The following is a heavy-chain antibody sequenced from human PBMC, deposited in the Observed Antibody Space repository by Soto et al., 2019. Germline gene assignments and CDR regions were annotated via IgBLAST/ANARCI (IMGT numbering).Heavy chain of an antibody. D-gene: IGHD6-19*01. J-gene: IGHJ4*02. CDR2: ISAYNGNT. V-gene: IGHV1-18*01. CDR1: GYTFTSYG. CDR3: ARDLVEGAVAGKFDY. Sequence: QVQLVQSGAEVKKPGASVKVSCKASGYTFTSYGISWVRQAPGQGLEWMGWISAYNGNTNYAQKLQGRVTMTTDTPTSTAYRGLRSLRSDDTAVDYCARDLVEGAVAGKFDYWGQGTLVTVSS.